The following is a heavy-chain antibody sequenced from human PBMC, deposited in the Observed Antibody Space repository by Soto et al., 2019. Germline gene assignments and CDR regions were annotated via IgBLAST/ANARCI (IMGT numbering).Heavy chain of an antibody. V-gene: IGHV4-4*07. Sequence: SETLSLTCTVSGASMNSYNWSWIRQPAGKGLEWIGHIHSSGSTNYNPSLKSRVTMSVDTSKNQFSLRLMSLTAADTAVYYCARDQGVAAAGITWFDPWGHGSLVTSSS. CDR3: ARDQGVAAAGITWFDP. CDR1: GASMNSYN. D-gene: IGHD6-13*01. CDR2: IHSSGST. J-gene: IGHJ5*02.